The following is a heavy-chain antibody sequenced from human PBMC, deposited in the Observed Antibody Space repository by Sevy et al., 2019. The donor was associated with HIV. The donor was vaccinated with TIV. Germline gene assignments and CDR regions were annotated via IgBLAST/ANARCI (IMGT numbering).Heavy chain of an antibody. J-gene: IGHJ3*01. CDR2: ISHDGINE. D-gene: IGHD3-10*01. Sequence: GGSLRLSCIGSGFSFSYYGIHWVRQAPGKGLDWVALISHDGINEYYADSVKGRFTISRDNSKNTLYLQMNSLRAEDMAVYYCARRGNYYGDAFDFWGQGTVVTVSS. V-gene: IGHV3-30*03. CDR3: ARRGNYYGDAFDF. CDR1: GFSFSYYG.